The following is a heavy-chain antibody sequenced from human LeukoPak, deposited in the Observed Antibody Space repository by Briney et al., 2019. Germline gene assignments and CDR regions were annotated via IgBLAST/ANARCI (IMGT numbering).Heavy chain of an antibody. Sequence: SQTLSLTCAVSGRSISSGGYCSSWIRQPPGKGLQWIAYIDHSGSTNYNPSLKSRVTISVDTSKNQFSLKLSSVTAADTAVYYCATLWEPANYYGMDVWGQGTTVTVSS. D-gene: IGHD1-26*01. J-gene: IGHJ6*02. V-gene: IGHV4-30-2*01. CDR2: IDHSGST. CDR3: ATLWEPANYYGMDV. CDR1: GRSISSGGYC.